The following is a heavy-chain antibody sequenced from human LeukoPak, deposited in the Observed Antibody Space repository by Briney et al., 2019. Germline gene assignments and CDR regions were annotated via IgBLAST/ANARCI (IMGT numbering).Heavy chain of an antibody. CDR3: ARVGYYDSSGYCSY. V-gene: IGHV3-74*01. Sequence: PGGSLRLSCAASGFTFSSYWMYWVRQAPGKGRVGVSRINTDGSITNYADSVKGRFIISGDNAKNSLYLQMNSLRAEDTAVYYCARVGYYDSSGYCSYWGQGTLVTVSS. D-gene: IGHD3-22*01. J-gene: IGHJ4*02. CDR2: INTDGSIT. CDR1: GFTFSSYW.